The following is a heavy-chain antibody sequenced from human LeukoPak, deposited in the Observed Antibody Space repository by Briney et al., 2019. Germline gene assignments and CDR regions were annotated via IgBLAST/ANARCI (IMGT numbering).Heavy chain of an antibody. CDR2: INPNSGGT. J-gene: IGHJ4*02. CDR1: GYTFTGHY. V-gene: IGHV1-2*02. CDR3: ARGYCSGGSCYQNFDY. D-gene: IGHD2-15*01. Sequence: GASVKVSCKASGYTFTGHYMHWVRQAPGQGLEWMGWINPNSGGTNYAQKFQGRVTMTRDTSISTAYMELSRLRSDDTAVYYCARGYCSGGSCYQNFDYWGQGTLVTVSS.